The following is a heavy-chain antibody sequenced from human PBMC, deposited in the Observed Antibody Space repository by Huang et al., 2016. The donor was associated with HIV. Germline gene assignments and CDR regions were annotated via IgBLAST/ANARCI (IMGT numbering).Heavy chain of an antibody. D-gene: IGHD2-15*01. CDR1: GYTVSELS. V-gene: IGHV1-24*01. CDR3: ATSTPDVGAGVLRSAFDI. Sequence: QVQLVESGAELKKPGASVRVSCKVSGYTVSELSLHWVRQAPEKGLEWMGGFDPEEGETIDAQRLQGRCTMTEDTSTDTAYMGLSSLRPEDTAVYYCATSTPDVGAGVLRSAFDIWGQGTMVTVSS. J-gene: IGHJ3*02. CDR2: FDPEEGET.